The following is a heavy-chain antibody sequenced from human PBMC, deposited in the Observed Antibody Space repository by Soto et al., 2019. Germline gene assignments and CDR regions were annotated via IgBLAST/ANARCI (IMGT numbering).Heavy chain of an antibody. D-gene: IGHD3-3*01. J-gene: IGHJ4*02. CDR1: GFSFGSYA. CDR3: ARWSYLDY. CDR2: ISGSDGKT. V-gene: IGHV3-23*01. Sequence: GGSLRLSCAASGFSFGSYALSWVRQAPGKGLEWVSTISGSDGKTFYADSVKGRFSISRDTSQNTLYLQMNSLRADDTAIYYCARWSYLDYWGQGTRVTVPS.